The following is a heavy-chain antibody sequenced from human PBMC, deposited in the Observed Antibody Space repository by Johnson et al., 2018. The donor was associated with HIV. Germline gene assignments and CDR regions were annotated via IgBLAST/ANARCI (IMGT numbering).Heavy chain of an antibody. CDR2: ISYDGSNK. V-gene: IGHV3-30*18. CDR3: AKDDSPSGAFDI. CDR1: EFTFSNYG. D-gene: IGHD3-10*01. J-gene: IGHJ3*02. Sequence: QVQLVESGGGVVQPGRSLRLSCVASEFTFSNYGMHWVRQAPGKGLECMAVISYDGSNKYYADSVKGRFTISRDNSKNTLYVQMNSLRVEDTAVYYCAKDDSPSGAFDIWGQGTMVIVSS.